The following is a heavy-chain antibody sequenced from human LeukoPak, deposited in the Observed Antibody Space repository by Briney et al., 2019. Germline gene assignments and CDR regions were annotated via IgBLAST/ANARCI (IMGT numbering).Heavy chain of an antibody. CDR3: ARDSSGWYEGNWFDP. D-gene: IGHD6-19*01. CDR2: ISAYNGNT. Sequence: ASVKVSCKASGYTFTSYGISWVRQAPGQGLEWGGWISAYNGNTNYAQKLQGRVTMTTDTSTSTAYMELRSLRSDDTAVYYCARDSSGWYEGNWFDPWGQGTLVTVSS. J-gene: IGHJ5*02. V-gene: IGHV1-18*01. CDR1: GYTFTSYG.